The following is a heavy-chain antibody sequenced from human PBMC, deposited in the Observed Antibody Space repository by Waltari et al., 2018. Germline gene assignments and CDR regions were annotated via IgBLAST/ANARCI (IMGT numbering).Heavy chain of an antibody. CDR2: IYPGDSDT. J-gene: IGHJ2*01. CDR1: GNSFTSYW. D-gene: IGHD4-4*01. Sequence: EVQLVQSGAEVKKPGESLKSSCKGSGNSFTSYWIGGVRQMPGKGLEWMGIIYPGDSDTRYSPSFQGQVTISADKSISTAYLQWSSLKASDTAMYYCARHPKTTVTTFWYFDLWGRGTLVTVSS. CDR3: ARHPKTTVTTFWYFDL. V-gene: IGHV5-51*01.